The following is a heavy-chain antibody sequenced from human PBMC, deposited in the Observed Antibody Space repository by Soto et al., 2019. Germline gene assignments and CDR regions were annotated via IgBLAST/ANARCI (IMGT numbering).Heavy chain of an antibody. CDR2: INGGGDST. J-gene: IGHJ4*02. D-gene: IGHD1-1*01. CDR1: GXTFSSYA. Sequence: LRLSCSASGXTFSSYAMSWVRQAPGKGLEWVSGINGGGDSTYFADSVRGRFTISRDNSKNTLFLQMTSLRAEDTAVYYCARGWTFDLWGQGTLVTVS. CDR3: ARGWTFDL. V-gene: IGHV3-23*01.